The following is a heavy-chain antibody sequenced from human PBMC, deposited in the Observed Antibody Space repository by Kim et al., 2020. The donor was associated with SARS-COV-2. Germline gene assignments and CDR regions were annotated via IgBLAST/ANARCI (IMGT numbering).Heavy chain of an antibody. CDR3: ARDQGYYDSSGYPTPYNWFDP. V-gene: IGHV1-69*04. Sequence: SVKVSCKASGGTFSNYPISWVRQAPGQGLEWMGRVIPILGIANYAQKFRGRVTITADNPPSTASMELSSLRSEDMAVYYCARDQGYYDSSGYPTPYNWFDPGGKGTLVTVSS. CDR1: GGTFSNYP. D-gene: IGHD3-22*01. CDR2: VIPILGIA. J-gene: IGHJ5*02.